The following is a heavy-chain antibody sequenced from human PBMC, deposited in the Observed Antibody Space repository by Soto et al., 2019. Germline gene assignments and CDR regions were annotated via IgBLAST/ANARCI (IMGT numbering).Heavy chain of an antibody. CDR1: GYTFTGYY. D-gene: IGHD1-26*01. CDR2: INPNSGGT. CDR3: ARDGGGSYLSYYLDY. Sequence: ASVKVSCKASGYTFTGYYMHWVRQAPGQGLEWMGWINPNSGGTNYAQKFQGWVTMTRDTSISTAYMELSRLRSDDTAVYYCARDGGGSYLSYYLDYWGQGTLVTVSS. V-gene: IGHV1-2*04. J-gene: IGHJ4*02.